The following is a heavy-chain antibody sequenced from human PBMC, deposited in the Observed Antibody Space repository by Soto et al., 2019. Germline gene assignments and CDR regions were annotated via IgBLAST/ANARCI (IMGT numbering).Heavy chain of an antibody. D-gene: IGHD2-15*01. V-gene: IGHV1-46*03. CDR2: TNPRGGRS. CDR3: ARVSDCSGGTCHDSFDF. Sequence: QVQLVQSGAEVKKPGASVKVSCKASGYTFTNYYMHWVRQAPGQGLEWMGITNPRGGRSSYAQNFQGRVTMTSDTSTSTLYMEVSHLRSEDTAVYYCARVSDCSGGTCHDSFDFWGQGTMVIVSS. CDR1: GYTFTNYY. J-gene: IGHJ3*01.